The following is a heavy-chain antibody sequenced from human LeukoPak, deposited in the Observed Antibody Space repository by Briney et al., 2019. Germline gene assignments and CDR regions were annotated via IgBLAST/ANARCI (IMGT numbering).Heavy chain of an antibody. J-gene: IGHJ4*02. CDR2: ISYDGNNK. CDR3: ASGHKDSSSWPRNFDY. CDR1: GFTFSSYA. D-gene: IGHD6-13*01. Sequence: GGSLRLTCTASGFTFSSYAMHWVRQAPGKGLEWVAVISYDGNNKYYADSVKGRFTISRDNSKNTLYLQMNSLRAEDTAVYYCASGHKDSSSWPRNFDYWGQGTLVTVSS. V-gene: IGHV3-30-3*01.